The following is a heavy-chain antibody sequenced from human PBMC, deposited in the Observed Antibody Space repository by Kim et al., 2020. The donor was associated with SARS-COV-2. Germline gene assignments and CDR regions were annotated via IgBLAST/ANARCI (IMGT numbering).Heavy chain of an antibody. D-gene: IGHD2-2*01. V-gene: IGHV1-69*08. CDR2: IIPLSGTP. J-gene: IGHJ6*02. CDR3: AREPLISVPPGFNFYDGMDV. Sequence: SVKVSCMTSGDTFSRYSFSWVRQAPGQGLEWMGRIIPLSGTPHHIQEFHGRVTFTADKSTSTVYMELSNLRSEDTAVYYCAREPLISVPPGFNFYDGMDVWGQGTAVTVSS. CDR1: GDTFSRYS.